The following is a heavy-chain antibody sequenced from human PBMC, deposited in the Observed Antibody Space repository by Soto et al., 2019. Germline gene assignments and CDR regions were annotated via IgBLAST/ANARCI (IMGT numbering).Heavy chain of an antibody. CDR2: VSKSDYT. D-gene: IGHD2-2*01. V-gene: IGHV3-21*01. CDR1: GFNFNNYG. CDR3: AREDSIIIPAVSDF. Sequence: GGSLRLSCAVSGFNFNNYGINWVRQAPGKGLEWVSSVSKSDYTYYSDSVKGRFTISRDNAKNSVSLQMNTLRAEDTAVYYCAREDSIIIPAVSDFWGQGTLVTVSS. J-gene: IGHJ4*02.